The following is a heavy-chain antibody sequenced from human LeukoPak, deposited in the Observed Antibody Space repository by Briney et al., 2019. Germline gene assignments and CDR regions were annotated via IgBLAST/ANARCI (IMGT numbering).Heavy chain of an antibody. J-gene: IGHJ4*02. CDR2: INPSGGST. CDR3: PREGPPAAPFNS. Sequence: ASVKVSCKASGYRFTSYDMHWVRQAPGQGLEWTGIINPSGGSTSYAQRFQGRVAMTRDASTTTVYMEVNSLTSEDTAVYFCPREGPPAAPFNSWGQGTLSPSPQ. CDR1: GYRFTSYD. D-gene: IGHD1-14*01. V-gene: IGHV1-46*01.